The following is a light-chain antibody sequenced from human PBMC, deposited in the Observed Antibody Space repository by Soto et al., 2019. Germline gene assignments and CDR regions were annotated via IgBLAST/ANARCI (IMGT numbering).Light chain of an antibody. J-gene: IGLJ7*01. CDR2: LEASGSY. CDR1: SGHSGFI. CDR3: ETWDSDIAV. V-gene: IGLV4-60*02. Sequence: QSVLTQSSSASASLGSSVKLICTLSSGHSGFIIAWHQQRPGKAPRYLMKLEASGSYNKGSGVPDRFSGSSSGADRYLTISNLQFEDEADYYCETWDSDIAVFGGGTQLTVL.